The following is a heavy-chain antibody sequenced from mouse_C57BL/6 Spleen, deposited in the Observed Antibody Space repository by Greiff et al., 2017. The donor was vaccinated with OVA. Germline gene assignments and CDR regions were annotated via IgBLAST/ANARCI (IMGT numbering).Heavy chain of an antibody. Sequence: VKLQESGPGLVQPSQSLSITCTVSGFSFTSYGVHWVRQSPGKGLEWLGVIWSGGSTDYNAAFISRLSNSKDNSKSQVFLKMNSLQADDTAIYYCARSHCGSCYGYFDVWGTGTTVTVSS. CDR3: ARSHCGSCYGYFDV. D-gene: IGHD1-1*01. CDR1: GFSFTSYG. V-gene: IGHV2-2*01. CDR2: IWSGGST. J-gene: IGHJ1*03.